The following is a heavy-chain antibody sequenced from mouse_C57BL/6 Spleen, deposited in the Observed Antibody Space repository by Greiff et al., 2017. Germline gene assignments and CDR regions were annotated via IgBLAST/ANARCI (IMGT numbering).Heavy chain of an antibody. D-gene: IGHD3-2*02. CDR2: IYPGDGDT. J-gene: IGHJ4*01. CDR3: ARQLRLPYAMDY. V-gene: IGHV1-82*01. CDR1: GYAFSSSW. Sequence: VKLMESGPELVKPGASVKISCKASGYAFSSSWMNWVKQRPGKGLEWIGRIYPGDGDTNYNGKFKGKATLTADKSSSTAYMQLRSLTSEDSAVYFCARQLRLPYAMDYWGQGTSVTVSS.